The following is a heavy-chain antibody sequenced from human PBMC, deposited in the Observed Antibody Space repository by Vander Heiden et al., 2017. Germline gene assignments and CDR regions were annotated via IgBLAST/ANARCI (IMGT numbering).Heavy chain of an antibody. V-gene: IGHV3-49*05. CDR2: IRSKAYGGTT. Sequence: EVQLVESGGGLVKTGRSLRVSCTASGFTFGDYAMSWFGQSPGKGLEWVGFIRSKAYGGTTEYAASVKGRFTILRDYTKSIAYLQMNSLKTEDTAVYYCTRAVLRFLEWLPYGYWGQGTLVTVSS. CDR3: TRAVLRFLEWLPYGY. CDR1: GFTFGDYA. D-gene: IGHD3-3*01. J-gene: IGHJ4*02.